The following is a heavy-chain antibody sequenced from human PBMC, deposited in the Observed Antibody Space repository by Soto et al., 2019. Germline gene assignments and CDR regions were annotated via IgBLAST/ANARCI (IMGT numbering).Heavy chain of an antibody. CDR3: ARIVVGVTIDS. V-gene: IGHV4-61*08. D-gene: IGHD1-26*01. CDR1: GDSVSSVGYF. J-gene: IGHJ4*02. Sequence: QVQLRESGPGLLKPSETLSLTCTVSGDSVSSVGYFWTWVRQPPGKGLEWIAYISYTGDTNYNPSLKSRVTISVDTSRNQFSLKVRSVSAADTAMYFCARIVVGVTIDSWGQGTLVTVSS. CDR2: ISYTGDT.